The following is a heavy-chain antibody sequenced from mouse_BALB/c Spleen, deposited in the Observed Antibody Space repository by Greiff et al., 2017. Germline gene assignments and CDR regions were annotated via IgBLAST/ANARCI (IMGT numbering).Heavy chain of an antibody. CDR2: ILPGSGST. CDR1: GYTFSSYW. V-gene: IGHV1-9*01. CDR3: ARNEGYDAWFAY. Sequence: QVQLKQSGAELMKPGASVKISCKATGYTFSSYWIEWVKQRPGHGLEWIGEILPGSGSTNYNEKFKGKATFTADTSSNTAYMQLSSLTSEDSAVYYCARNEGYDAWFAYWGQGTLVTVSA. J-gene: IGHJ3*01. D-gene: IGHD2-2*01.